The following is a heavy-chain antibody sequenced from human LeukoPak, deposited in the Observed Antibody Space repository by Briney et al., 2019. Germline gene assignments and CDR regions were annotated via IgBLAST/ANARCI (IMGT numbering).Heavy chain of an antibody. CDR2: ISISGSKT. Sequence: GKSLRLSCAASEFDFSSHAMTWVRQAPGKGLEWVSAISISGSKTYYADSVKGRFTISRDNSKNTLYLQMNSLRAEDTAVYYCANEIRPNDYWGQGTQVTVSS. V-gene: IGHV3-23*01. J-gene: IGHJ4*02. CDR3: ANEIRPNDY. D-gene: IGHD4-17*01. CDR1: EFDFSSHA.